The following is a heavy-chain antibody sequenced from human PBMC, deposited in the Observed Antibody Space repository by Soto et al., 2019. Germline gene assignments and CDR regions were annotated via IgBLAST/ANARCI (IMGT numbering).Heavy chain of an antibody. V-gene: IGHV1-69*12. CDR2: IIPIFGTA. D-gene: IGHD5-18*01. Sequence: QVQLVQSGAEVKKPGSSVKVSCKASGGTFSSYAISWVRQAPGQGLEGMGGIIPIFGTANYAQKFQGRVTITADESTSTAYMELSSLGSEDTAVYYCARDMDRYSSGYVRANGWFDPWGQGTLVTVSS. CDR3: ARDMDRYSSGYVRANGWFDP. CDR1: GGTFSSYA. J-gene: IGHJ5*02.